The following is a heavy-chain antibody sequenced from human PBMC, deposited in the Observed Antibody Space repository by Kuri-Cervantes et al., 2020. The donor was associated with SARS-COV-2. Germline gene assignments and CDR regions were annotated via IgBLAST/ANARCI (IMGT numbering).Heavy chain of an antibody. J-gene: IGHJ6*04. CDR2: IKSKGSGGTR. Sequence: GESLKISCAASGFPFTDAWMNWVRQAPGKGLEWVGRIKSKGSGGTRDYAAPVKGRFSISRDDSKTTVYLQMKSLKTEDTAVYYCTTGEPMTTVKDVWGKGTTVTVSS. D-gene: IGHD4-17*01. CDR1: GFPFTDAW. V-gene: IGHV3-15*01. CDR3: TTGEPMTTVKDV.